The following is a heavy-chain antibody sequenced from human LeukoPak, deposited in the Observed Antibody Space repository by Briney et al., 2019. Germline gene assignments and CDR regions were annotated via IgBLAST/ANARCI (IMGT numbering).Heavy chain of an antibody. D-gene: IGHD3-22*01. CDR3: ARGADSSGYYSIFYFDY. CDR2: ISAYNVNT. Sequence: ASVKVSCKASGYNLISYGIIWVRQAPGQGLEWMGWISAYNVNTNYAQKFQGRVTMTTDTSTSTAYMELRSLKSDDTAVYYCARGADSSGYYSIFYFDYWGQGTLVTVSS. V-gene: IGHV1-18*01. CDR1: GYNLISYG. J-gene: IGHJ4*02.